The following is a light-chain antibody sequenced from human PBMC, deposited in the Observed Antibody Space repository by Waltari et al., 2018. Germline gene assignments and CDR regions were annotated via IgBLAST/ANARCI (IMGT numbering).Light chain of an antibody. J-gene: IGLJ2*01. CDR1: SSDVGSYNL. Sequence: QSALTPPASVSGSPGQSITIACTGTSSDVGSYNLVSWFQRHPGKAPELLIYEGTKRPSGVSNRFSGSKSGNTASLTISGLQTEDEADYYRCSYASGSTIIFGGGTKLTVL. V-gene: IGLV2-23*01. CDR2: EGT. CDR3: CSYASGSTII.